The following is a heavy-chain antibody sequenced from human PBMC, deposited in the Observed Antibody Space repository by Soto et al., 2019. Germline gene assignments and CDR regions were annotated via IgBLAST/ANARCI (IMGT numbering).Heavy chain of an antibody. CDR1: GGTFSSYA. CDR3: ATGGPSLRDYYYYGMDV. Sequence: SLKVSCKASGGTFSSYAISWVRQAPGQGLEWMGGIIPIFGTANYAQKFQGRVTITADESTSTAYMELSSLRSEDTAVYYCATGGPSLRDYYYYGMDVWGQGTTVTVSS. D-gene: IGHD4-17*01. V-gene: IGHV1-69*13. J-gene: IGHJ6*02. CDR2: IIPIFGTA.